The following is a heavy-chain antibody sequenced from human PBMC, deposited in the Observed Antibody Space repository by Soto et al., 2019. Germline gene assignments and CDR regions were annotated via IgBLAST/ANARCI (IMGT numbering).Heavy chain of an antibody. D-gene: IGHD2-15*01. V-gene: IGHV1-8*01. CDR2: MHPDSGDP. J-gene: IGHJ4*02. CDR1: GYPFSAFD. Sequence: QVQLVQSGAEVKKPGASVMVCSEASGYPFSAFDINWVLQAGGQGLAWMGWMHPDSGDPGFAQRYQARTTMSRPTIISTASMDPRRLTSDNTAVYVSGIEPGAVATPGDDYWGQGTLFSVSS. CDR3: GIEPGAVATPGDDY.